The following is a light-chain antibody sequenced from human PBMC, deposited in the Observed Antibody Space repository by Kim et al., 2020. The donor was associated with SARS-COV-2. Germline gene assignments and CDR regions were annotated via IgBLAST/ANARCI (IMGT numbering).Light chain of an antibody. CDR2: DDN. Sequence: VSWYQQFPGTSPRLLIYDDNNRPSDIPDRFSASKSGTSATLAIAGIQTGDEADYYCSSWDNSLDSWVFGGGTQLTVL. V-gene: IGLV1-51*01. CDR3: SSWDNSLDSWV. J-gene: IGLJ3*02.